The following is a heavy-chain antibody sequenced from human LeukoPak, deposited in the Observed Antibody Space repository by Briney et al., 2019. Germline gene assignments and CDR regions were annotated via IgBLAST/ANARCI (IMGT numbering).Heavy chain of an antibody. J-gene: IGHJ4*02. CDR2: IYTSGST. CDR1: GGSISSGSYY. V-gene: IGHV4-61*02. D-gene: IGHD3-9*01. CDR3: TTDRDYDILTGYYFFDY. Sequence: SQTLSLTCTVSGGSISSGSYYWSWIRQPAGKGLEWIGRIYTSGSTNYNPSLKSRVTISVDTSKNQFSLQLNSVTPEDTAVYYCTTDRDYDILTGYYFFDYWGQGTLVTVSS.